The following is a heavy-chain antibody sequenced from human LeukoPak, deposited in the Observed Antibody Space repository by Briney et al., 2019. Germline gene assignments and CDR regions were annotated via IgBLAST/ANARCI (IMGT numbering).Heavy chain of an antibody. D-gene: IGHD2-8*02. Sequence: SETLSLTCTFSGGSIKNEYYYWGWIRQAPGKGLEWIGNIYYSGSTYYRPSLKSRVTISVDTSNNQFSLKLSSVTAADPAVSYRARYRTCLSSWCPRRERYVDHWGRGTLVTVAS. CDR2: IYYSGST. J-gene: IGHJ2*01. CDR1: GGSIKNEYYY. CDR3: ARYRTCLSSWCPRRERYVDH. V-gene: IGHV4-39*01.